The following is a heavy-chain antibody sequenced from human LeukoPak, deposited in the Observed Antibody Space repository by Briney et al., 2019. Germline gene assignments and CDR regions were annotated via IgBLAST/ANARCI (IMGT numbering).Heavy chain of an antibody. CDR3: ASLLVATIKEAYYFDY. CDR1: GGSFSGYY. CDR2: INHSGST. D-gene: IGHD5-12*01. J-gene: IGHJ4*02. Sequence: PSETLSLTCAVYGGSFSGYYWSWIRQPPGKGLGWIGEINHSGSTNYNPSLKSRVTISVDTSKNQFSLKLSSVTAADTAVYYCASLLVATIKEAYYFDYWGQGTLVTVSS. V-gene: IGHV4-34*01.